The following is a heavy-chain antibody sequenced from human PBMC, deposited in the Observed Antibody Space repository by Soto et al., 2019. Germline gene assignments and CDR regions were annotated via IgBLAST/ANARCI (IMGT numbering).Heavy chain of an antibody. CDR1: GGSSSSHS. V-gene: IGHV4-34*01. D-gene: IGHD2-21*02. Sequence: PPETLSLTCAISGGSSSSHSKSWVRQPPGKGLEWIGEIHHDGSTNYNPSLKSRVTISENTSKNHFSLELSSVTAADTAVYYCATYDVGTIIQDYWGQGTLVTVSS. J-gene: IGHJ4*02. CDR3: ATYDVGTIIQDY. CDR2: IHHDGST.